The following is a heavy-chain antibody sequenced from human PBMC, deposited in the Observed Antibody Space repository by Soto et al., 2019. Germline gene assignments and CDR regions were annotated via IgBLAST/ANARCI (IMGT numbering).Heavy chain of an antibody. J-gene: IGHJ3*02. D-gene: IGHD4-17*01. Sequence: ASVKVSCKASGYTFTGYYMHWVRQAPGQGLEWMVWINPNSGGTNYAQKFQGWVTMTRDTSISTAYMELSRLRSDDTAVYYCARADYGGYDAFDIWGQGTMVTVSS. CDR3: ARADYGGYDAFDI. V-gene: IGHV1-2*04. CDR2: INPNSGGT. CDR1: GYTFTGYY.